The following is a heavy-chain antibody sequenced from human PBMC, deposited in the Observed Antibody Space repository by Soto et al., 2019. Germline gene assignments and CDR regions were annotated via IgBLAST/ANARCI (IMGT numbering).Heavy chain of an antibody. D-gene: IGHD2-15*01. J-gene: IGHJ6*02. CDR3: ARGGLGYCSGGSCYSAELSRYYYGMDV. Sequence: SDTRSLTCTVSGGSVSSGAYYWNWIRHPPGKGLECIGYIYYSGATYYNPSLKGRVTISVDTSKNQFSLKLSSVTAADTAVYYCARGGLGYCSGGSCYSAELSRYYYGMDVWGQGTTVT. CDR2: IYYSGAT. V-gene: IGHV4-30-4*02. CDR1: GGSVSSGAYY.